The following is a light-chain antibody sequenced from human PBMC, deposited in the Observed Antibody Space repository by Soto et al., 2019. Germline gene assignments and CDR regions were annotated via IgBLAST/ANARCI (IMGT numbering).Light chain of an antibody. CDR3: QKDNSAPPYT. CDR2: AAS. CDR1: QGISNY. Sequence: DIQMTQSPSSLSASVGDRVTITCRASQGISNYLAWYQQKPGKVPKLLIYAASTLQSGVTSRFSGSGSGTDFTLTISSLQPEDVATYYCQKDNSAPPYTFGQGTKLEIK. J-gene: IGKJ2*01. V-gene: IGKV1-27*01.